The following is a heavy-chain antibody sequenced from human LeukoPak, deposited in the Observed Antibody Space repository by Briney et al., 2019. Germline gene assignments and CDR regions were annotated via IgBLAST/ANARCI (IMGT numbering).Heavy chain of an antibody. Sequence: GASVKVSCKASGYTFTSYDINWVQQATGQGLEWMGWMNPNSGNTGYAQKFQGRVTMTRNTSISTAYKELSSLRSEDTAVYYCARGLGTTVTSYYYCYYYMDVWGKGTTVTVSS. J-gene: IGHJ6*03. V-gene: IGHV1-8*01. CDR1: GYTFTSYD. CDR2: MNPNSGNT. D-gene: IGHD4-17*01. CDR3: ARGLGTTVTSYYYCYYYMDV.